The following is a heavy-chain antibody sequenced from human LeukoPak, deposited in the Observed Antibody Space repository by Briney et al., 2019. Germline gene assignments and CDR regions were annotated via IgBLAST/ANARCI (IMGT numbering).Heavy chain of an antibody. CDR1: GFTFSSYA. CDR3: AKLLKGYYDSSGYLDAFDF. D-gene: IGHD3-22*01. J-gene: IGHJ3*01. Sequence: GGSLRLSCAASGFTFSSYAMSWVRQAPGKGLEWVSGISGSGGSTYYADSVKGRFTISRDNSKNTLYLQMTSLRAEDTAVYYCAKLLKGYYDSSGYLDAFDFWGRGTMVTVS. CDR2: ISGSGGST. V-gene: IGHV3-23*01.